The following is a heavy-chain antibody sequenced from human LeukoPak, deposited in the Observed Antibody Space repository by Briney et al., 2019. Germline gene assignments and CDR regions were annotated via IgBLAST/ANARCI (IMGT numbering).Heavy chain of an antibody. CDR1: GGSFSGYY. Sequence: KPSETLSLTCAVYGGSFSGYYWSWIRQPPGKRLEWIGEINHSGSTNYNLSLKSRVTISVDTSKNQFSLKLSSVTAADTAVYYCASSTDIMGSGRYSVHWGQGTLVTVSS. CDR3: ASSTDIMGSGRYSVH. J-gene: IGHJ4*02. D-gene: IGHD3-10*01. V-gene: IGHV4-34*01. CDR2: INHSGST.